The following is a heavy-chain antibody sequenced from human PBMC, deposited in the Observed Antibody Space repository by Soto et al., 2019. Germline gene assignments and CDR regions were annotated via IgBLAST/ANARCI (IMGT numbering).Heavy chain of an antibody. CDR1: GFTFSSYA. J-gene: IGHJ4*02. V-gene: IGHV3-23*01. CDR3: ATRTNSWCFDD. Sequence: EVQLLESGGGLVQPGGSLRLSCAASGFTFSSYAMSWVRQAPGKGLEWVSIISGSGGSTYYADSVKGRFTISRDNSKNPLYLQMNSLRAEDTAVYYCATRTNSWCFDDWGQGTLVTVSS. CDR2: ISGSGGST. D-gene: IGHD6-13*01.